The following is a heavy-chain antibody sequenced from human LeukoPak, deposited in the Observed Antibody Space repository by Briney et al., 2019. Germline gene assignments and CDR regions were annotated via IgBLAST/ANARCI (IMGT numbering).Heavy chain of an antibody. V-gene: IGHV4-31*03. Sequence: SETLSLTCTVSGGSISSGGYYWSWIRQHPGKGLEWIGYIYHSGSTYYNPSLKSRVTISVDTSKNQFSLKLSSVTAADTAVYYCARGDYYDSSGNDYWGQGTLVTVSS. CDR2: IYHSGST. CDR3: ARGDYYDSSGNDY. J-gene: IGHJ4*02. CDR1: GGSISSGGYY. D-gene: IGHD3-22*01.